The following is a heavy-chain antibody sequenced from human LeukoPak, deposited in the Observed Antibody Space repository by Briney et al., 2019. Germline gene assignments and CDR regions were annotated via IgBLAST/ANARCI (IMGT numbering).Heavy chain of an antibody. J-gene: IGHJ3*02. CDR3: ARGRRPASVDAFDI. V-gene: IGHV3-11*06. Sequence: GGSLRLSCVASGFTFSASYMTWVRQPPGKGLEWLSYISGNSGDTNYADSVKGRFTVSRDNAKNSLYLQMNSLRVEDTAVYYCARGRRPASVDAFDIWGQGTMVTVSS. CDR1: GFTFSASY. CDR2: ISGNSGDT.